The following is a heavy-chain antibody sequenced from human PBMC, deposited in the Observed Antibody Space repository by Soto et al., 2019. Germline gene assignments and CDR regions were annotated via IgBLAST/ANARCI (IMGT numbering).Heavy chain of an antibody. V-gene: IGHV3-72*01. CDR2: TRNKANSYTT. D-gene: IGHD5-12*01. CDR1: GFTFSDHY. CDR3: ARRRDGYNYFDY. Sequence: GGSLRLSCAASGFTFSDHYMDWVRQAPGKGLEWVGRTRNKANSYTTEYAASVKGRFTISRDDSKNSLYLQMNSLKTEDTAVYYCARRRDGYNYFDYWGQGTLVTVSS. J-gene: IGHJ4*02.